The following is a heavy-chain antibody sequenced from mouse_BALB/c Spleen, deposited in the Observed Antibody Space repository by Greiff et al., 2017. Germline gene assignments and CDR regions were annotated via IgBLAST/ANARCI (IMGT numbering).Heavy chain of an antibody. CDR3: ARSGNYGSSYGYWYFDV. Sequence: VQLQQSGAELARPGASVKLSCKASGYTFTSYWMQWVKQRPGQGLEWIGAIYPGDGDTRYTQKFKGKATLTADKSSSTAYMQLSSLASEDSAVYYCARSGNYGSSYGYWYFDVWGAGTTVTVSS. CDR1: GYTFTSYW. J-gene: IGHJ1*01. V-gene: IGHV1-87*01. CDR2: IYPGDGDT. D-gene: IGHD1-1*01.